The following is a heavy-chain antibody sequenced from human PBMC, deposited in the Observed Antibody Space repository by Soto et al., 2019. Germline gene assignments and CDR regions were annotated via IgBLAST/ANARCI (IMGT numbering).Heavy chain of an antibody. V-gene: IGHV3-23*01. CDR1: GFTFSSYA. Sequence: LRLSCAASGFTFSSYAMSWVRQAPGKGLEWVSAISGSGGSTYYADSVKGRFTISRDNSKNTRYLQMNSLRAEDTAVYYCAKSEVEYQLRPRGFDPWGQGTLVTVSS. D-gene: IGHD2-2*01. CDR3: AKSEVEYQLRPRGFDP. J-gene: IGHJ5*02. CDR2: ISGSGGST.